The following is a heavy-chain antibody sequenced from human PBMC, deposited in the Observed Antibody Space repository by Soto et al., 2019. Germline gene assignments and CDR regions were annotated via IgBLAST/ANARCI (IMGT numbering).Heavy chain of an antibody. CDR2: ISYDGSNK. CDR1: GFTFSTYA. Sequence: GGSLRLSCEASGFTFSTYAMQWVRQAPGKGLEWVAVISYDGSNKYYADSVKGRFTISRDNSKNTLYLQMNSLRAEDTAVYYCARDRPSPYCSSTSCSSYFDYWGQGTLVTVSS. J-gene: IGHJ4*02. V-gene: IGHV3-30-3*01. CDR3: ARDRPSPYCSSTSCSSYFDY. D-gene: IGHD2-2*01.